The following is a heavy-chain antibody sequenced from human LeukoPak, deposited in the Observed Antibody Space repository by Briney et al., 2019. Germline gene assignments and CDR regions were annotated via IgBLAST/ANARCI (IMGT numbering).Heavy chain of an antibody. V-gene: IGHV4-4*07. J-gene: IGHJ6*03. CDR1: GGSISSYY. Sequence: PSETLSLTCTVSGGSISSYYWSWIRQPAGKGLEWIGRIYTSGSTNYNPSLKSRVTMSVDTSKNQFSLKLSSVTAADTAVYYCARVRRSSTSCYYMDVWGKGTTVTVSS. CDR2: IYTSGST. CDR3: ARVRRSSTSCYYMDV. D-gene: IGHD2-2*01.